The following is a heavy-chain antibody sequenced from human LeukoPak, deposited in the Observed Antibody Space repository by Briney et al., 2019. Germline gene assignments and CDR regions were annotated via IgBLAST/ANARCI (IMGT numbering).Heavy chain of an antibody. Sequence: GRSLRLSCAASGITFSSYGMHWVRQAPGRGLEWVSALNGDGSETYYADSVKGRFIISRDNSKRTLYLQMGSLRADDTAVYYCSKGPGGFWDYWGQGALVTVAS. CDR2: LNGDGSET. D-gene: IGHD3-3*01. CDR1: GITFSSYG. CDR3: SKGPGGFWDY. V-gene: IGHV3-33*06. J-gene: IGHJ4*02.